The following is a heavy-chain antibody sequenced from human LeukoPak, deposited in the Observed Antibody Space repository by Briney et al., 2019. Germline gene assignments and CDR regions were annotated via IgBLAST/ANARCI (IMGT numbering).Heavy chain of an antibody. CDR2: IWYDGSNK. Sequence: GGSLRLSCAASGFTFSSYGMHWVRQAAGKGLEWVAVIWYDGSNKYYADSVKGRFTISRDNSKNTLYLQMNSLRAEDTAVYYCARDLSGYCTNGVCSPENLGQGTLVTVSS. V-gene: IGHV3-33*01. J-gene: IGHJ4*02. CDR1: GFTFSSYG. CDR3: ARDLSGYCTNGVCSPEN. D-gene: IGHD2-8*01.